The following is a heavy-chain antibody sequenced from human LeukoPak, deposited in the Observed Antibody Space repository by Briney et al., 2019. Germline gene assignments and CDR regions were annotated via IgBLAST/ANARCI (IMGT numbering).Heavy chain of an antibody. V-gene: IGHV4-4*02. CDR1: LDSTTSNF. J-gene: IGHJ4*02. D-gene: IGHD1-14*01. CDR3: AREILGGFNPGAY. CDR2: IHRSGSP. Sequence: PSETLSLTCTVSLDSTTSNFWSWVRQPPGKGLEWIGEIHRSGSPNYNPSLQSRVTVSIDRSRNQIALELSSVTAADTAVYYCAREILGGFNPGAYWGQGTLVTVSS.